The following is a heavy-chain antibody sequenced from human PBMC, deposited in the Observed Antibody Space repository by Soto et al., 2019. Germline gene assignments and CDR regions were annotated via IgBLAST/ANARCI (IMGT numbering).Heavy chain of an antibody. D-gene: IGHD2-15*01. Sequence: EVQLVESGGGLVQPGGSLRLSCAASGFTFSSYEMNWVRQAPGKGLEWLACINTGGGTIYYADSVKGRFTISRDNAKNSVFLQMDSLRAEDTALYYCARDGIVRGFDPWGQGTLVTVSS. CDR1: GFTFSSYE. CDR2: INTGGGTI. CDR3: ARDGIVRGFDP. V-gene: IGHV3-48*03. J-gene: IGHJ5*02.